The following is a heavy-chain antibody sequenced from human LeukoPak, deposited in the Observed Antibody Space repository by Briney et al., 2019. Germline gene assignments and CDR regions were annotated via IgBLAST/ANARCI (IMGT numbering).Heavy chain of an antibody. J-gene: IGHJ3*02. CDR2: IYYSGST. CDR1: GYSINSGYY. D-gene: IGHD1-26*01. CDR3: ARQHNIVGATTRAFDI. V-gene: IGHV4-38-2*01. Sequence: SETLSLTCAVSGYSINSGYYWSWIRQPPGKRLEWIGSIYYSGSTYSNPSLKSRVTISVDTSKNQFSLKLSSVTAADTAVYYCARQHNIVGATTRAFDIWGQGTMVTVSS.